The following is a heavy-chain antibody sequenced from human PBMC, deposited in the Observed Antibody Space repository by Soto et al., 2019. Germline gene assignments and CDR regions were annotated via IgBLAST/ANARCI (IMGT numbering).Heavy chain of an antibody. D-gene: IGHD3-22*01. CDR1: GYTLTELS. CDR3: ARNYYDSSGYPNWFDP. V-gene: IGHV1-24*01. Sequence: GASVKVSCKVSGYTLTELSMHWVRQAPGKGLEWMGGIDPEDGETVYAQKFQGRVTMTRDTSTSTVYMELSSLRSEDTAVYYCARNYYDSSGYPNWFDPWGQGTLVTVSS. CDR2: IDPEDGET. J-gene: IGHJ5*02.